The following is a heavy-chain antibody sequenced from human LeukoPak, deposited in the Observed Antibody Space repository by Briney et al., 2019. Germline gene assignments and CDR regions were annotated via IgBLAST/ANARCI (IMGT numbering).Heavy chain of an antibody. D-gene: IGHD2-2*01. CDR1: GYTFTSYG. CDR3: ARYRDIVVVPAAIGRGWFDP. V-gene: IGHV1-18*01. Sequence: ASVKVSCKASGYTFTSYGISWVRQAPGQGLEWMGWISAYNGNTNYAQKLQGRVTMTTDTSTSTAYMELRSLRSVDTAVYYCARYRDIVVVPAAIGRGWFDPWGQGTLVTVSS. CDR2: ISAYNGNT. J-gene: IGHJ5*02.